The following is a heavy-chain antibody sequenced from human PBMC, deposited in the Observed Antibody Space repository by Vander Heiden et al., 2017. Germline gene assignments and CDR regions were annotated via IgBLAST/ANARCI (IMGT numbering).Heavy chain of an antibody. CDR1: GLTVSSNY. D-gene: IGHD2-15*01. J-gene: IGHJ4*02. V-gene: IGHV3-53*01. Sequence: EVPMAEYGGGLIQPGGSLRRSCAASGLTVSSNYMGWVCQGPGKGQEWVSVSYIGGSTYYADSVKGRCTITRDNSKNKLYLQMNILRAEDTAMDYCESLLRVEAFGPVDYWGQGNLVTVSS. CDR3: ESLLRVEAFGPVDY. CDR2: SYIGGST.